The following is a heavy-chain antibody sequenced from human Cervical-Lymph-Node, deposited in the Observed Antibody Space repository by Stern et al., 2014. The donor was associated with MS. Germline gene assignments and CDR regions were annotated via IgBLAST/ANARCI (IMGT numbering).Heavy chain of an antibody. Sequence: VQLVESGAEVKKPGASVKVSCKASGYTFTSYYMHWVRQAPGQGLEWMGLINPSGGSTSYEKKFQGRVTMTRDTSTSTVYMELSSLRSEDTAVYYCARAGYDILTGYYRNWFDPWGQGTLVTVSS. D-gene: IGHD3-9*01. CDR3: ARAGYDILTGYYRNWFDP. CDR2: INPSGGST. V-gene: IGHV1-46*01. CDR1: GYTFTSYY. J-gene: IGHJ5*02.